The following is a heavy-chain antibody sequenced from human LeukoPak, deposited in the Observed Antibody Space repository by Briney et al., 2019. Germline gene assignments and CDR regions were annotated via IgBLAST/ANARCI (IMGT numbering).Heavy chain of an antibody. V-gene: IGHV3-7*01. J-gene: IGHJ4*02. CDR1: GFTFGNYW. Sequence: GGSLRLSCVASGFTFGNYWMSWVRQAPGKGLEFVGNIEDDGDQKNYVDSVKGRFTISRDNAKNSLYLQMNSLRAEDTAVYYCAREYYYDSSGYWSGHFDYWGQGTLVTVSS. D-gene: IGHD3-22*01. CDR2: IEDDGDQK. CDR3: AREYYYDSSGYWSGHFDY.